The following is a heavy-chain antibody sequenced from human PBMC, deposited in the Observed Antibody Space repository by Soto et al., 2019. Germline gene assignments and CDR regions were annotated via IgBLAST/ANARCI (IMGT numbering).Heavy chain of an antibody. CDR2: IYYSGST. V-gene: IGHV4-59*08. CDR3: ARGFGSSYGDWFDP. J-gene: IGHJ5*02. CDR1: GGSISSYY. Sequence: PSETLSLTCTVSGGSISSYYWSWIRQPPGKGLGWIGYIYYSGSTNYNPSLKSRVTISVDTSKNQFSLKLSSVTAADTAVYYCARGFGSSYGDWFDPWGQGTLVTVSA. D-gene: IGHD6-6*01.